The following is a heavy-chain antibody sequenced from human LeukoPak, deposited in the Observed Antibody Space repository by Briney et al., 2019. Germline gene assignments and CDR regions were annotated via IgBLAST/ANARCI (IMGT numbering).Heavy chain of an antibody. Sequence: ASVTISFKSSVYTFTCNYIHWLRQAPGQGLEWMGWIDANNGDTKSAHKFQGRVTMSSDRSNSTAYMDLSSLSPDDAAVYYCARDPSSVTLYFFDYWGQGTLVTVSS. CDR1: VYTFTCNY. V-gene: IGHV1-2*07. CDR2: IDANNGDT. D-gene: IGHD4-11*01. CDR3: ARDPSSVTLYFFDY. J-gene: IGHJ4*02.